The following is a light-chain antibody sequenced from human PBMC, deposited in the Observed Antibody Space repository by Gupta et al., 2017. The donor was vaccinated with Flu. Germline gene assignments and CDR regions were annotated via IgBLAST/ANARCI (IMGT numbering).Light chain of an antibody. J-gene: IGKJ2*01. Sequence: EIVLTQSPGTLSLSPGERATLSCRARQSVSSSYLAWYKQKPGQAPRLLIYGAASRATGFPHRLRGGGYGTNFTLTIIILEPQDFAVSSGTHKVISPPSTFGKGTKMQIK. CDR2: GAA. V-gene: IGKV3-20*01. CDR3: THKVISPPST. CDR1: QSVSSSY.